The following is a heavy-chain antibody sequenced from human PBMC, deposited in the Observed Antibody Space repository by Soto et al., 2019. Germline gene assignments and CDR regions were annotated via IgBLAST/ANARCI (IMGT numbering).Heavy chain of an antibody. D-gene: IGHD6-19*01. CDR1: GFSLNTGGVG. V-gene: IGHV2-5*02. CDR2: IYWDDDK. J-gene: IGHJ4*02. CDR3: ARRRGGFGGGWTTPYFDY. Sequence: QITLKESGPTVVKPTQTLTLTCSLSGFSLNTGGVGVGWIRQTPGKALEWLAVIYWDDDKSLNPSLRDRLTINRDASDDQVVLTVTNMDPVDTGTYYCARRRGGFGGGWTTPYFDYWGQGTLVTVSS.